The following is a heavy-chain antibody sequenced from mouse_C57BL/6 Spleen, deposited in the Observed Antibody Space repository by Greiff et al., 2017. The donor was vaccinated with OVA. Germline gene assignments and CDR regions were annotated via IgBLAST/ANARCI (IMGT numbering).Heavy chain of an antibody. V-gene: IGHV5-16*01. CDR3: ARDGTLYAMDY. CDR1: GFTFSDYY. CDR2: INYDGSST. J-gene: IGHJ4*01. Sequence: EVKVVESEGGLVQPGSSMKLSCTASGFTFSDYYMAWVRQVPEKGLEWVANINYDGSSTYYLDSLKSRFIISRDNAKNILYLQMSSLKSEDTATYYCARDGTLYAMDYWGQGTSVTVSS. D-gene: IGHD4-1*01.